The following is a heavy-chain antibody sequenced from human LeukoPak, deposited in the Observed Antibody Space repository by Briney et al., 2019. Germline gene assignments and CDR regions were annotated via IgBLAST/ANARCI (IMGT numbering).Heavy chain of an antibody. Sequence: SETLSLTCTVSVGSIRSSSYYWGWIRQPPGRGLEWIGSIYYSGSTYYNPSLKSRVTISVDTSKNQFSLKLSSVTAADTAVYYCARGPHYYGSGSYRTYNWFDPWGQGTLVTVSS. J-gene: IGHJ5*02. CDR3: ARGPHYYGSGSYRTYNWFDP. D-gene: IGHD3-10*01. V-gene: IGHV4-39*01. CDR2: IYYSGST. CDR1: VGSIRSSSYY.